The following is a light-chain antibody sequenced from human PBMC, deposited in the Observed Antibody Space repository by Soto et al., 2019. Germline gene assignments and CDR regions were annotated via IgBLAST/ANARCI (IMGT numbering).Light chain of an antibody. CDR2: AAS. V-gene: IGKV1-39*01. J-gene: IGKJ5*01. Sequence: DIQMTQSPSSLSASVGDRIASTCRASHNINTYLNWYQQRPGKAPRLLIYAASSVKGGVPSRFSGSGSGTDFTLSISGLQPEDFAPYYCQLSDSSLTFGQGTRLEIK. CDR1: HNINTY. CDR3: QLSDSSLT.